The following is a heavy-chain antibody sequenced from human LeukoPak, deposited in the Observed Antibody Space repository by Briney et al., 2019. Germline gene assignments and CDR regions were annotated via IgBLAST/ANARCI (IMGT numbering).Heavy chain of an antibody. Sequence: GGSLRLSCAASGFTFSTNPMSWVRQAPGRGLEWVSAISDTRTYYADAVKGRFTISRDNSKNTVFLQMNSLRAEDTAVYYCVKEHVDRAFTRSFEIWGQETVVTVSS. CDR3: VKEHVDRAFTRSFEI. J-gene: IGHJ3*02. CDR1: GFTFSTNP. V-gene: IGHV3-23*01. D-gene: IGHD3-10*01. CDR2: ISDTRT.